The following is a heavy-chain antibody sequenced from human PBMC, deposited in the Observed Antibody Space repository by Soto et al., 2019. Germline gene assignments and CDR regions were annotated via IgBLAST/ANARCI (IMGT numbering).Heavy chain of an antibody. J-gene: IGHJ5*02. CDR1: GYSFTSYW. CDR2: IYPGDSDT. V-gene: IGHV5-51*01. D-gene: IGHD6-19*01. CDR3: ARLLDPYSSGWYSPHNWFDP. Sequence: GESLKISCKGSGYSFTSYWIGWVRQMPGKGLEWMGIIYPGDSDTRYSPSFQDQVTISADKSISTAYLQWSSLKASDTAMYYCARLLDPYSSGWYSPHNWFDPWGQGTLVTVSS.